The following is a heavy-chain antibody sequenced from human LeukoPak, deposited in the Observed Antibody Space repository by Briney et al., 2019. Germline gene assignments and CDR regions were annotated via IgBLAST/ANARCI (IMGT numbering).Heavy chain of an antibody. J-gene: IGHJ4*02. CDR1: GYSFTSYW. CDR2: VYPDDSDT. D-gene: IGHD3-22*01. V-gene: IGHV5-51*01. Sequence: GESLKISCKGSGYSFTSYWNGWVRQMPGKGLEWMGIVYPDDSDTRYSPSFQGQVTISADKSISTAYLQWSSLKASDTAMYYCARHLSDSSGYYSPFDYWGQGTLVTVSS. CDR3: ARHLSDSSGYYSPFDY.